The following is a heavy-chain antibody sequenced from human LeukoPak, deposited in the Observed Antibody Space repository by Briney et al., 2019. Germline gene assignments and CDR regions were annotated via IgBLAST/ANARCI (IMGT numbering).Heavy chain of an antibody. V-gene: IGHV4-61*05. CDR2: IYSSGST. CDR3: ARVIKAGRVPDY. CDR1: GGSISSSSYY. D-gene: IGHD6-13*01. Sequence: SETLSLTCTVSGGSISSSSYYWGWIRQPPGKGLEWIGYIYSSGSTNYNPSLKSRVTMSVDTSKNQFSLKVSSVTAADTAVYYCARVIKAGRVPDYWGQGTLVTVSS. J-gene: IGHJ4*02.